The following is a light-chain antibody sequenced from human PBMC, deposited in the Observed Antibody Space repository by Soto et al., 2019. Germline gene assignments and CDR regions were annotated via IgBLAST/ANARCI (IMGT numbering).Light chain of an antibody. CDR2: DAS. J-gene: IGKJ5*01. Sequence: AIQLTQSPSSLSASVGDRVTITCRASQGISSALAWYQQKPGKAPKLLIYDASSLESGVPSRFSGSGSGTDFTLTISSLQPEDFATYYCQQCNSYPLSIPFGQGTRLEIK. CDR1: QGISSA. CDR3: QQCNSYPLSIP. V-gene: IGKV1-13*02.